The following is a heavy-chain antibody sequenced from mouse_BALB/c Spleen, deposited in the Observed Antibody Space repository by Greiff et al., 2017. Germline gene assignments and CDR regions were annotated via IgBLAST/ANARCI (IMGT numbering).Heavy chain of an antibody. CDR1: GFSLTSYG. CDR3: ARISYPYWYFDV. V-gene: IGHV2-2*02. J-gene: IGHJ1*01. CDR2: IWSGGST. Sequence: QVQLQQSGPGLVQPSQSLSITCTVSGFSLTSYGVHWVRQSPGKGLEWLGVIWSGGSTDYNAAFISRLSISKDNSKSQVFFKMNSLQANDTAIYYCARISYPYWYFDVWGAGTTVTVSS. D-gene: IGHD2-12*01.